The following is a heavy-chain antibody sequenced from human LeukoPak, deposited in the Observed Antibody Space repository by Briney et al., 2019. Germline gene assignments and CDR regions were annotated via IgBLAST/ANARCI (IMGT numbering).Heavy chain of an antibody. V-gene: IGHV3-48*03. J-gene: IGHJ6*03. CDR3: ARVVAVAGLDYYYYMDV. D-gene: IGHD6-19*01. CDR1: GFTFSSYE. Sequence: GGSLRLSCAASGFTFSSYEMNWVRQAPGKGLEWVSYISSSGSTIYYADSVKGRFTISRDNAKNSLYLQMNSLRAEDTALYYCARVVAVAGLDYYYYMDVWGKGTTVTVSS. CDR2: ISSSGSTI.